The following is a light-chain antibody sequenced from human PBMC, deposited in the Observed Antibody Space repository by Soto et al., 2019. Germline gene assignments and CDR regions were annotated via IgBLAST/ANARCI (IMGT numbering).Light chain of an antibody. J-gene: IGKJ1*01. CDR2: KAS. Sequence: DIQMTQSPSTLSASIGDRVTITCRASQSITSSWLAWYQQKPGKAPKALIYKASTLERGVPSRFSGSGSGTEFTLTISSLQPDDFATSYCQHYNRYWTLGQGTKVDIK. V-gene: IGKV1-5*03. CDR1: QSITSSW. CDR3: QHYNRYWT.